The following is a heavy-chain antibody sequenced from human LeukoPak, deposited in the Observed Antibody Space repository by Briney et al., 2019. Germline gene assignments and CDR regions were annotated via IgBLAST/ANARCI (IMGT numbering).Heavy chain of an antibody. CDR1: GGSISSSSYY. D-gene: IGHD5-18*01. V-gene: IGHV4-39*07. Sequence: PSETLSLTCTVSGGSISSSSYYWGWIRQPPGKGLEWIGSIYYSGSTYYNPSLKSRVTISVDTSKNQFSLKLSSVTAADTAVYYCARDGGYSPTTPWGQGTLVTVSS. CDR3: ARDGGYSPTTP. CDR2: IYYSGST. J-gene: IGHJ4*02.